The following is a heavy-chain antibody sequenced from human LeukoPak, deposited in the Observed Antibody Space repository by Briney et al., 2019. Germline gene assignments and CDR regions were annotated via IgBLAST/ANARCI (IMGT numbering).Heavy chain of an antibody. CDR1: GFTFSSYA. V-gene: IGHV3-30*01. CDR2: ISYDGSNK. J-gene: IGHJ4*02. D-gene: IGHD3-3*01. CDR3: ARGPYYDLRGRGYFDY. Sequence: QTGGSLRLSCAASGFTFSSYATHWVRQAPGKGLEWVAVISYDGSNKYYADSVKGRFTISRDNSKNTLYLQMNSLRAEDTAVYYCARGPYYDLRGRGYFDYWGQGTLVTVSS.